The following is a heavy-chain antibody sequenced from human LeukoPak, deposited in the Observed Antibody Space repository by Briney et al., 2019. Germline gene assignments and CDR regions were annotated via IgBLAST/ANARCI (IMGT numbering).Heavy chain of an antibody. CDR2: ISDDGSNK. D-gene: IGHD2-2*01. J-gene: IGHJ4*02. CDR1: GFTFSSYA. V-gene: IGHV3-30-3*01. CDR3: ARSTASRREFDY. Sequence: GRSLRLSCAASGFTFSSYAMHWVRQAPGKGLEWVAVISDDGSNKYYADSVKGRFTISRDNSKYTLYLQMNSLRAEDTAVYYCARSTASRREFDYWGQGTLVSVSS.